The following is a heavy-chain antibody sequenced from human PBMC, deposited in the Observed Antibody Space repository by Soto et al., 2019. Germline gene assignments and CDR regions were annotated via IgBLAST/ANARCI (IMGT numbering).Heavy chain of an antibody. CDR2: MYYSGST. Sequence: QLQLQESGPGLVKPSETLYLTCTVYGGSISSSSSYWGWIRLPPGQGLEWIGSMYYSGSTYYNPSLTSRVSISIGTSKNEYSLKLRSVTAADTAVYYKARQYGVVVAAQYICFDPWCQGTQVTVSS. D-gene: IGHD2-15*01. CDR1: GGSISSSSSY. V-gene: IGHV4-39*01. J-gene: IGHJ5*02. CDR3: ARQYGVVVAAQYICFDP.